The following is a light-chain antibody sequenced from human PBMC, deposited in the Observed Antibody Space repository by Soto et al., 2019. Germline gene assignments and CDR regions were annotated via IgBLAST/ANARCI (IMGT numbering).Light chain of an antibody. V-gene: IGLV6-57*04. Sequence: LTQPHSVSESPGKTVTISCTRSSGSIASNYVQWYQQRPGSAPTTVIYEDNQRPSGVPDRFSGSIDSSSNSASLTISGLKTEDEADYYCQSYDSSNPHVVFGGGTKLT. CDR1: SGSIASNY. CDR2: EDN. J-gene: IGLJ2*01. CDR3: QSYDSSNPHVV.